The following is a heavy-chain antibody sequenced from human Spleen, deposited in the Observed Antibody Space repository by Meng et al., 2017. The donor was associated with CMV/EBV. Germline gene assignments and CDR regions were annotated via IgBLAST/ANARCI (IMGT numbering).Heavy chain of an antibody. J-gene: IGHJ5*02. V-gene: IGHV3-33*01. CDR1: GFTFSSYG. CDR3: ARFVRWLQLGWFDP. D-gene: IGHD5-24*01. Sequence: SGFTFSSYGMHWVRQAPGKGLEWVAVIWYDGSNKYYADSVKGRFTISRDNSKNTLYLQMNSLRAEDTAVYYCARFVRWLQLGWFDPWGQGTLVTVSS. CDR2: IWYDGSNK.